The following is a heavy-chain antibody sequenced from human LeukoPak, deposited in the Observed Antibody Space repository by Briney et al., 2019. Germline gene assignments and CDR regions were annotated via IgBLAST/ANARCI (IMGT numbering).Heavy chain of an antibody. CDR1: GFTFSSYS. CDR3: ASRGVSSYYGMDV. V-gene: IGHV3-21*01. D-gene: IGHD3-16*01. Sequence: GGSLRLSCAASGFTFSSYSMNWVRQAPGKGLEWVSSSSSSSSYIHYADSVKGRFTISRDNAKNSLYLQMNSLRAEDTAVYYCASRGVSSYYGMDVWGQGTTVTVSS. J-gene: IGHJ6*02. CDR2: SSSSSSYI.